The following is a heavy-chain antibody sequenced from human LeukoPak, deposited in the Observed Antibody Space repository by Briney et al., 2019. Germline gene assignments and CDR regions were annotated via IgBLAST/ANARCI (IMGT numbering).Heavy chain of an antibody. CDR2: VNPNNGGT. CDR3: ARENDFYRY. D-gene: IGHD1-1*01. CDR1: GYTLTGYY. J-gene: IGHJ4*02. Sequence: GASVKVSCKASGYTLTGYYMYWVRQAPGQGLEWMGWVNPNNGGTYYAQNFQGRVAMTRDTSITTAYMELSRLRSDDTAVYYCARENDFYRYWGQGTLVTVSS. V-gene: IGHV1-2*02.